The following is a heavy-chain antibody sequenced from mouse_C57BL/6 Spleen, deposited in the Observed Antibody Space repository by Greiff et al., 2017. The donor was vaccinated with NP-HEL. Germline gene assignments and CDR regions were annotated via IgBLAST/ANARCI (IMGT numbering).Heavy chain of an antibody. Sequence: QVQLKQSGAELAKPGASVKLSCKASGYTFTSYWMHWVKQRPGQGLEWIGYINPSSGYTKYNQKFKDKATLTADKSSSTAYMQLSSLTYEDSAVYYGASELTGSYYYAMDYWGQGTSVTVSS. CDR2: INPSSGYT. CDR3: ASELTGSYYYAMDY. D-gene: IGHD4-1*01. J-gene: IGHJ4*01. V-gene: IGHV1-7*01. CDR1: GYTFTSYW.